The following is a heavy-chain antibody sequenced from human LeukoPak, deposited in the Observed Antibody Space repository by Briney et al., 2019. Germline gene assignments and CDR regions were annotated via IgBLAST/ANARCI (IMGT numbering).Heavy chain of an antibody. D-gene: IGHD2-2*01. CDR1: GGTFSSYA. J-gene: IGHJ4*02. CDR2: IIPIFGTA. V-gene: IGHV1-69*01. Sequence: GASVKVSCKASGGTFSSYAISWVRQAPGQGLEWMRGIIPIFGTANYAQKFQGRVTITADESTSTAYMELSSLRSEDTAVYYCARVHCSSTSCRRDMYYFHYWGQGTLVTVSS. CDR3: ARVHCSSTSCRRDMYYFHY.